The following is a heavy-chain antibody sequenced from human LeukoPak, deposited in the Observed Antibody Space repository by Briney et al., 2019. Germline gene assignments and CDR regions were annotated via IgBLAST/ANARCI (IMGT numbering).Heavy chain of an antibody. V-gene: IGHV3-23*01. CDR2: ISGSGGST. CDR3: AKVEWELLGAPFDY. J-gene: IGHJ4*02. Sequence: GGSLRLSCAASGFTFSSYAMRWVRQAPGEGLEWVSAISGSGGSTYYADSVKGRFTISRDNSKNTLYLQMNSLRAEDTAVYYCAKVEWELLGAPFDYWGQGTLVTVSS. D-gene: IGHD1-26*01. CDR1: GFTFSSYA.